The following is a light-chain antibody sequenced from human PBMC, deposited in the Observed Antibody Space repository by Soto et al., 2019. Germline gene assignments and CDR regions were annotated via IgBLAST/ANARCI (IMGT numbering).Light chain of an antibody. CDR1: QSLSSN. Sequence: DIEMTQSPGTLSVSPGESATLSCRASQSLSSNLAWYQQKPGQTPRLLFSGASTRATDIPARFSGSGSGTDFTLTINNFQSEYFAIYYCQQYNQWPITFGQGTRLESK. J-gene: IGKJ5*01. CDR2: GAS. V-gene: IGKV3-15*01. CDR3: QQYNQWPIT.